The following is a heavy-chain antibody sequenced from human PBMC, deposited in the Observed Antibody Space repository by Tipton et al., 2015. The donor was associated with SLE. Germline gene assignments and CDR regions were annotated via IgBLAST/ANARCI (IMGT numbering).Heavy chain of an antibody. V-gene: IGHV3-53*05. J-gene: IGHJ4*02. Sequence: GSLRLSCAASGSAVSSNYMSWVRQAPGKGLEWVSVLYSGGSTYYADSVKGRFTISRDNSKNTLYLQMNSLRAEDTAVYYCARVSEQQLVYDYWGQGTLVTVSS. CDR1: GSAVSSNY. CDR2: LYSGGST. CDR3: ARVSEQQLVYDY. D-gene: IGHD6-13*01.